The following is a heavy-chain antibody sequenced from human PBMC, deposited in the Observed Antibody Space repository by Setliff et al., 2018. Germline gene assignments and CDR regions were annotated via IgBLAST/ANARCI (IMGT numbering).Heavy chain of an antibody. CDR3: ARAWELLPIRPPDY. D-gene: IGHD1-26*01. J-gene: IGHJ4*02. V-gene: IGHV4-34*01. Sequence: PSETLSLTCAVYGGSFSTYYWIWIRQPPGKGLEWIGEINHSGSTNYNPSLKSRVTISVDTSKNQFSLKLSSVTAADTAVYYCARAWELLPIRPPDYWGQGTLVTVSS. CDR1: GGSFSTYY. CDR2: INHSGST.